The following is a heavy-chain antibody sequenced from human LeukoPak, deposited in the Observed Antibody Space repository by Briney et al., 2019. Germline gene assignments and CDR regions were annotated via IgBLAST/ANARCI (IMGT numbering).Heavy chain of an antibody. CDR1: GGSISSCY. CDR3: ARVVAVAGLGFFDY. V-gene: IGHV4-59*01. J-gene: IGHJ4*02. CDR2: IYYSGST. Sequence: SETLSLTCTVSGGSISSCYWSWIRQPPGKGLEWIGYIYYSGSTNYNPSLKSRVTISVDTSKNQFSLKLSSVTAADTAVYYCARVVAVAGLGFFDYWGQGTLVTVSS. D-gene: IGHD6-19*01.